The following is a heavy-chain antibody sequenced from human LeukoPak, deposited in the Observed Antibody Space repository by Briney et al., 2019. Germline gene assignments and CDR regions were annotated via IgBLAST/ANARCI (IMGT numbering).Heavy chain of an antibody. V-gene: IGHV3-21*06. CDR3: ARGRSITLLRGVAMSDGFDI. CDR2: TDTSGRYV. Sequence: GGSLRLSCAASGFXFSNYGINWVRQAPGKGLEWVSFTDTSGRYVYYGDSVKGRFTISRDNAKNLLFLQMNGLRAEDTALYYCARGRSITLLRGVAMSDGFDIWGQGAMVAVSS. J-gene: IGHJ3*02. D-gene: IGHD3-10*01. CDR1: GFXFSNYG.